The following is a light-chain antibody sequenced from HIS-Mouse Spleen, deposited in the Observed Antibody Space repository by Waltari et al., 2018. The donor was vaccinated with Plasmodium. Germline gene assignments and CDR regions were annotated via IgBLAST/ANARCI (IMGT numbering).Light chain of an antibody. CDR3: AAWDDSLSGWV. V-gene: IGLV1-47*01. Sequence: QSVLTQPPSASGTPGQRVTISCSGSSSNIGSNYVYWYQQLPGTAPKLLIYRNNQRPSGVPDRFAGSKSGTVASLAISGLRSEDEADYYCAAWDDSLSGWVFGGGTKLTVL. J-gene: IGLJ3*02. CDR2: RNN. CDR1: SSNIGSNY.